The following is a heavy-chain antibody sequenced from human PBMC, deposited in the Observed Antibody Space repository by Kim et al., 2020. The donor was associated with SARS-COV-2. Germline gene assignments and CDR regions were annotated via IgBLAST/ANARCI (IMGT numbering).Heavy chain of an antibody. V-gene: IGHV3-23*01. Sequence: SVKGRFTISRDNSKNTLYLQMNSLRAEDTAVYYCAKWRLRLGELSPYFDYWGQGTLVTVSS. J-gene: IGHJ4*02. D-gene: IGHD3-16*02. CDR3: AKWRLRLGELSPYFDY.